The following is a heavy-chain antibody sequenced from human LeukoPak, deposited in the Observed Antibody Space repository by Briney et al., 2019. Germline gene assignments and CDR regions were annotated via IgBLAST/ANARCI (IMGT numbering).Heavy chain of an antibody. V-gene: IGHV3-21*06. Sequence: PGGSLRLSCAASGFTFDDYGMSWVRQAPGKGLEWVASICPTGSDRYHADSIKGRFTISRDNANNFLYLQMNSLRAEDTAVYYCATETNGRHYDYWGQGTLLTVSS. D-gene: IGHD1-14*01. CDR3: ATETNGRHYDY. CDR2: ICPTGSDR. CDR1: GFTFDDYG. J-gene: IGHJ4*02.